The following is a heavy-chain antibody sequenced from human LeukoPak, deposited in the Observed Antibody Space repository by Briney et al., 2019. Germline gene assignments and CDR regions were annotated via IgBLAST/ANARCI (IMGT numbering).Heavy chain of an antibody. J-gene: IGHJ4*02. Sequence: GGSLRLSCAASGFTFSSYGMHWVRQAPGKGLEWVAVITFDGSTKYYADSVRGRFTISRDNPKNTVYLQMNSLRPEDTAVYYCARDPRGHYTFDYWGQGTLVTVSS. CDR1: GFTFSSYG. D-gene: IGHD2-2*02. V-gene: IGHV3-30*03. CDR2: ITFDGSTK. CDR3: ARDPRGHYTFDY.